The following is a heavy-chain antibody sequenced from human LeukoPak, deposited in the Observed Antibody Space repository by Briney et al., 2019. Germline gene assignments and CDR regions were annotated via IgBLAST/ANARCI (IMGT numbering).Heavy chain of an antibody. Sequence: GGSLTVSCTASGLTFISFAMSWVRQAPGKGLEWVSAISGAGGTTSYADSVKGRFTISRDNSKNTQYLQMNNLRAEDTAVYYCVNDISDNNLSGYRWFDPGGQGTLVTVSS. CDR2: ISGAGGTT. J-gene: IGHJ5*02. CDR3: VNDISDNNLSGYRWFDP. V-gene: IGHV3-23*01. D-gene: IGHD3-9*01. CDR1: GLTFISFA.